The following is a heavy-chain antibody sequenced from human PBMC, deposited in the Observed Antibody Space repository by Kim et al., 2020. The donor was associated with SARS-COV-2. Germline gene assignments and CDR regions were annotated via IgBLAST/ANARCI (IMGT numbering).Heavy chain of an antibody. J-gene: IGHJ4*02. CDR3: AREGESLKHFDY. Sequence: TMYAQKFWGRVNVTSDTSTSTRYMELTSLRSEDTAVYYCAREGESLKHFDYWGQGTLVTVSS. D-gene: IGHD3-16*01. CDR2: T. V-gene: IGHV1-46*01.